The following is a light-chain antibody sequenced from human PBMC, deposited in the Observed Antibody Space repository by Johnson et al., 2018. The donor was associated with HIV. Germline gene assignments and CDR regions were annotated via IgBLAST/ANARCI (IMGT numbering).Light chain of an antibody. CDR3: GTWDSSLSAGF. CDR2: DNN. Sequence: QSMLTQPPSVSAAPGQKVTISCSGSSSNIGNNYVSWYQQLPGTAPKLLIYDNNKRPSGIPDRFSGSKSGTSATLGITGLQTGDEADYYCGTWDSSLSAGFFGTGTKVTV. V-gene: IGLV1-51*01. J-gene: IGLJ1*01. CDR1: SSNIGNNY.